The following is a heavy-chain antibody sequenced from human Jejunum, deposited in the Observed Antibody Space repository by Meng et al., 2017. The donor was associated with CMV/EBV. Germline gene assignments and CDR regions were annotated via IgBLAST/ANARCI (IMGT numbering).Heavy chain of an antibody. J-gene: IGHJ4*02. V-gene: IGHV1-2*06. Sequence: VRLVRAGAEWNKSDVSVQVCCKSCGYTFIGYYMHWLRQAPGLVLEWVGRITPSSGGTTYAQKFHVRVPMTRDMFIRTAYMELSSLRSDDAAIYYCVRANLASAIYWGEGTLVTVSS. CDR1: GYTFIGYY. CDR3: VRANLASAIY. CDR2: ITPSSGGT.